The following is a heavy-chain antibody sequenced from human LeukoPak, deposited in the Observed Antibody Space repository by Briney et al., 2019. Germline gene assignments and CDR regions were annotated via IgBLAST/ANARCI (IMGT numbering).Heavy chain of an antibody. CDR2: IYISGST. CDR1: GGSISSYY. CDR3: ARRARRGGSGYFLPYYYYYMDV. J-gene: IGHJ6*03. D-gene: IGHD3-22*01. Sequence: PSETLSLTCTVSGGSISSYYWSWIRQPAGKGLEWIGRIYISGSTNYNPSLKSRVTISVDTSKNQFSLKLSSVTAADTAVYYCARRARRGGSGYFLPYYYYYMDVWGKGTTVTISS. V-gene: IGHV4-4*07.